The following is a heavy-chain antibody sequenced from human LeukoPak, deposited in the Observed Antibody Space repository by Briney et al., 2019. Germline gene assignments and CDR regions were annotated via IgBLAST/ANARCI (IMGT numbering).Heavy chain of an antibody. V-gene: IGHV4-59*01. Sequence: SGTLSLTCSVSGGSISSYYWSWIRQPPGKGLEWLGHIYSSGSTTDNPSLKSRVTKSVDTSKNQLSLKLTSVTPAVTAVYYCARFSTFRDSSGYYLDYWGQGILVT. CDR1: GGSISSYY. J-gene: IGHJ4*02. CDR2: IYSSGST. D-gene: IGHD3-22*01. CDR3: ARFSTFRDSSGYYLDY.